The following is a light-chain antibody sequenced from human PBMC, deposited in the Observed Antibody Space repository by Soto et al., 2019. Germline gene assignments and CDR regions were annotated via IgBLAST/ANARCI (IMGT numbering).Light chain of an antibody. CDR2: DTS. V-gene: IGKV3-15*01. Sequence: EIAVTQSPATLSVSPGEIATLSCMFSQSVRNKVAWYQHKPGQTPRVIIYDTSTRAAGIPARFSGSGYGTYFTLTISSLQSEDFAVYYCQQYNIWRSITFGQGTRLEIK. CDR3: QQYNIWRSIT. J-gene: IGKJ5*01. CDR1: QSVRNK.